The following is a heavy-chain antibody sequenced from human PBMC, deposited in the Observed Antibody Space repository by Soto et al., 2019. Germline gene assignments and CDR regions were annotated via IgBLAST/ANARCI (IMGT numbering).Heavy chain of an antibody. CDR2: IKEDGSGK. J-gene: IGHJ3*02. Sequence: GGSLRLSCAASGFTFSNYYMSWVRQAPGKGLEWVANIKEDGSGKFYVGPVRGRFTISRDNARNSFYLQMNSLRADDTAVYYCARSMGWRDAFDIWGQGTVVTVSS. D-gene: IGHD3-10*01. V-gene: IGHV3-7*01. CDR1: GFTFSNYY. CDR3: ARSMGWRDAFDI.